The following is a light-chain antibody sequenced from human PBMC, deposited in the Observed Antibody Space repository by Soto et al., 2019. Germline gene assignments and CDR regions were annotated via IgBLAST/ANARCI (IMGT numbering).Light chain of an antibody. CDR2: KAS. J-gene: IGKJ4*01. V-gene: IGKV1-5*03. CDR1: QSISSW. CDR3: QQYNSYPLT. Sequence: DIQMTQSPSTLSASVGDRVTITCRASQSISSWLAWYQQKPGKAPNLLIYKASSLESGVPSRFSCNGSGNEIPPTNSSLPPDYFSTYYWQQYNSYPLTFGGGTNVEIK.